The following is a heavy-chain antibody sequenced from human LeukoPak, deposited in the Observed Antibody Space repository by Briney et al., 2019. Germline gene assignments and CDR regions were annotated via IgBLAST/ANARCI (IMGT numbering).Heavy chain of an antibody. CDR1: GGSISSYY. V-gene: IGHV4-59*01. Sequence: KSSETLSLTCTVSGGSISSYYWSWIRQPPGKGLEWIGYIYYSGSTNYNPSLKSRVTISVDTSKNQFSLKLSSVTAADTAVYYCARGRGIYSGSYNYWGQGTLVTVSS. J-gene: IGHJ4*02. D-gene: IGHD1-26*01. CDR3: ARGRGIYSGSYNY. CDR2: IYYSGST.